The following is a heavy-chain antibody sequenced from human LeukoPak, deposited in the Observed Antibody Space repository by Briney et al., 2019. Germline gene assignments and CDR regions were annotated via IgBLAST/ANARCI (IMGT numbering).Heavy chain of an antibody. V-gene: IGHV3-30*04. CDR1: GFTFSSYA. Sequence: AGGSLRLSCAASGFTFSSYAMHWVRQAPGKGLEWVAVISYDGSSKYYADSVRGRFTISRDNSKNTLYLQMNSLRAEDTAVYYCARAPAYYDFWSGYQSRYNWFDPWGQGTLVTVSS. J-gene: IGHJ5*02. CDR2: ISYDGSSK. CDR3: ARAPAYYDFWSGYQSRYNWFDP. D-gene: IGHD3-3*01.